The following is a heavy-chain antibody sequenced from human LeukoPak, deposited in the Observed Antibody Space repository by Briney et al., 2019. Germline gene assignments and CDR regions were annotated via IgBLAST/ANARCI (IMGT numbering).Heavy chain of an antibody. J-gene: IGHJ5*02. D-gene: IGHD2-2*01. CDR1: GFTFSSYG. CDR3: AKAPFMPAHENWFDP. Sequence: GGSLRLSCAASGFTFSSYGMSWVRQAPGKGLEWVSAISSSGGSTYYADSVKGRFTISRDNSKNTLYLQMNTLRAEDTAVYYCAKAPFMPAHENWFDPWGQGTLVTVSS. CDR2: ISSSGGST. V-gene: IGHV3-23*01.